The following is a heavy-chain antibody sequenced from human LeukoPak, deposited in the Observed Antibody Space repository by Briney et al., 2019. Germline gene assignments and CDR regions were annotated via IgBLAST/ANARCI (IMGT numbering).Heavy chain of an antibody. CDR2: IYPGDSDN. CDR1: GYTSSGYW. CDR3: ARQNDFRIDY. Sequence: GPSLKFSSRGFGYTSSGYWFGGVGQTPGKGLGGLGIIYPGDSDNRYSTSLRGQVTISVDTSIGTAYLQWSSLKDSDTAIYYWARQNDFRIDYWGQGTLVTVSS. V-gene: IGHV5-51*01. D-gene: IGHD3-3*01. J-gene: IGHJ4*02.